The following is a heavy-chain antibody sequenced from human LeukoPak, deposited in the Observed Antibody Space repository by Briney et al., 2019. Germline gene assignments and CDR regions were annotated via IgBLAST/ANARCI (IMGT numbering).Heavy chain of an antibody. J-gene: IGHJ3*02. CDR1: GFTFGDYA. Sequence: PGRSLRLSCTASGFTFGDYAMSWFRQAPGKGLEWVGFIRSKAYGGTTEYAASVKGRFTISRDDSKSIAYLQMNSLKTEDTAVYYCTRDSSGWYKDHAFDIWGQGTMVTVSS. V-gene: IGHV3-49*03. D-gene: IGHD6-19*01. CDR3: TRDSSGWYKDHAFDI. CDR2: IRSKAYGGTT.